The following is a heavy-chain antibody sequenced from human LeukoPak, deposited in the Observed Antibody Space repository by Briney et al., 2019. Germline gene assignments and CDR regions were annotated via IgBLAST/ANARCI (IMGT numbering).Heavy chain of an antibody. CDR1: GYTFTSYG. V-gene: IGHV1-18*01. Sequence: GASVKVSCKASGYTFTSYGISWVRQAPGQGLEWMGWISGYNGNTNYAQKLQGRVTMTTDTPTSTAYMELRSLGSDDTAVYYCARARATKSGRYYYYYAMDVWGQGTTVTVSS. D-gene: IGHD5-12*01. CDR2: ISGYNGNT. J-gene: IGHJ6*02. CDR3: ARARATKSGRYYYYYAMDV.